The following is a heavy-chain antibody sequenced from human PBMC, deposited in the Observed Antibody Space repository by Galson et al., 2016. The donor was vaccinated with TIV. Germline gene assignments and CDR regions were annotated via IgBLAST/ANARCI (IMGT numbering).Heavy chain of an antibody. J-gene: IGHJ4*02. CDR2: ISYDGSNK. CDR3: AKEVQRRLHY. Sequence: SLRLSCAASGFTFSTYPMHWVRQAPGKGLDWVAVISYDGSNKYYADSVKGRFTISRDNSKSTLYLQMNGLRAQDTGVYYCAKEVQRRLHYWGQGALVTVSS. D-gene: IGHD1-1*01. CDR1: GFTFSTYP. V-gene: IGHV3-30-3*01.